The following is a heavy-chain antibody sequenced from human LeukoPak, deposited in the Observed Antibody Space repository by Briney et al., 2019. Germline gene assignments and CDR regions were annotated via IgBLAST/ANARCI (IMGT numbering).Heavy chain of an antibody. Sequence: SVKVSCKASGGTLSSYAISWVRQAPGQGLEWLGGIIPLFDTANYARKFQGRVTITADESTSTAYMELSSLRSEDTAVYYCARSRGMDGGDGYIIDAFDIWGQGTMVTVSS. CDR3: ARSRGMDGGDGYIIDAFDI. V-gene: IGHV1-69*01. J-gene: IGHJ3*02. D-gene: IGHD5-24*01. CDR2: IIPLFDTA. CDR1: GGTLSSYA.